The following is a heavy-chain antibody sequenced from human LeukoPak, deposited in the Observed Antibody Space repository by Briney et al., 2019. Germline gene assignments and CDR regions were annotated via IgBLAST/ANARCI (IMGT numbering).Heavy chain of an antibody. CDR2: IYYSGST. J-gene: IGHJ4*02. CDR1: GGSISSSSYY. V-gene: IGHV4-39*07. CDR3: ARVGPLTTKVTTGGVDY. Sequence: SETLSLTCTVSGGSISSSSYYWGWIRQPPGKGLEGIGSIYYSGSTYYNPSLKSRVTISVDTSKNQFSLKLSSVTAADTAVYYCARVGPLTTKVTTGGVDYWGQGTLVTVSS. D-gene: IGHD4-17*01.